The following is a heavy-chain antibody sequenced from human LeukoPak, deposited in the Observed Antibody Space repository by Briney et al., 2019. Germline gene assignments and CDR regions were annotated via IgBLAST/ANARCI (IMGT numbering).Heavy chain of an antibody. V-gene: IGHV1-69*05. D-gene: IGHD3-3*01. Sequence: SVKVSCKASGGTFSSYAISWVRQAPGQGLEWMGGIIPIFGTANYAQKFQGRVTITTDEFTSTAYMELSSLRSEDTAVYYCARSDSYFWSGYYWRINWFDPWGQGTLVTVSS. J-gene: IGHJ5*02. CDR2: IIPIFGTA. CDR3: ARSDSYFWSGYYWRINWFDP. CDR1: GGTFSSYA.